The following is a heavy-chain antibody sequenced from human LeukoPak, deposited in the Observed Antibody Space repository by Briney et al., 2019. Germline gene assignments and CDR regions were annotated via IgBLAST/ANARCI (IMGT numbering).Heavy chain of an antibody. D-gene: IGHD6-13*01. J-gene: IGHJ4*02. Sequence: SETLSLTCAVYGGTFSGYYWSWIRQPPGKRLEWVGESNDSGGTDYNPSLKSRVTISADKSKNQVSLKLTSVTAADTAVYYCARLGAFHSSSWFLDYWGQGTLVTVSS. CDR2: SNDSGGT. CDR1: GGTFSGYY. V-gene: IGHV4-34*01. CDR3: ARLGAFHSSSWFLDY.